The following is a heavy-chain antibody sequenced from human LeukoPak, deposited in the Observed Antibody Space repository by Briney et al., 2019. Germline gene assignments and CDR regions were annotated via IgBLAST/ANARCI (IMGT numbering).Heavy chain of an antibody. J-gene: IGHJ4*02. CDR1: GGSFSGYY. V-gene: IGHV4-34*01. D-gene: IGHD1-26*01. Sequence: SETLSLTCAVYGGSFSGYYWSWIRQPPGKGLEWIGEIYHSGSTNYNPSLKSRVTISVDKSKNQSSLKLSSVTAADTAVYYCATVIVGATGRLFDYWGQGTLVTVSS. CDR3: ATVIVGATGRLFDY. CDR2: IYHSGST.